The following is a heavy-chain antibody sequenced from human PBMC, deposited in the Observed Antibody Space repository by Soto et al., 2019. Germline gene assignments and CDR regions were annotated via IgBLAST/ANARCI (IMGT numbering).Heavy chain of an antibody. J-gene: IGHJ2*01. Sequence: SETLSLTCTVSGGSISGYYWSWIRQPPGKGLEWIGNIYYSGSINYNPSLKSRITLSVDTSKNQFSLNLSSVTAADTAVYYCARGGTDDILPGYRDRYWYFDLWGRGTLVTVSS. CDR1: GGSISGYY. CDR3: ARGGTDDILPGYRDRYWYFDL. V-gene: IGHV4-59*01. CDR2: IYYSGSI. D-gene: IGHD3-9*01.